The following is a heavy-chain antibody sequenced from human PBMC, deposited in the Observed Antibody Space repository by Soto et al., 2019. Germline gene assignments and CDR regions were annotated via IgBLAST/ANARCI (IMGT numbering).Heavy chain of an antibody. CDR3: EKDHEAAIVVVPAENDY. CDR1: GFTFSSYG. D-gene: IGHD2-2*01. CDR2: ISYDGSNK. J-gene: IGHJ4*02. V-gene: IGHV3-30*18. Sequence: GGSLRLSCAASGFTFSSYGMHWVRQAPGKGLEWVAVISYDGSNKYYADSVKGRFTISRDNSKNTLYLQMNSLRAEDTAVYYCEKDHEAAIVVVPAENDYWGQGTLVTVSS.